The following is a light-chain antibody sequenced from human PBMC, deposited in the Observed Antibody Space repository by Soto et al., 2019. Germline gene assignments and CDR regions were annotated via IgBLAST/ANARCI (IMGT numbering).Light chain of an antibody. Sequence: EVVMTQSPATLSVSPGERATLSCRASQSVTTNMAWYQQKPGQATRLLINGASIRAAGIPARFGGSGSGTEFTLTISSVQSEDFAVYFCQQYNNWPTFGQGTKVDIK. J-gene: IGKJ1*01. CDR1: QSVTTN. V-gene: IGKV3-15*01. CDR2: GAS. CDR3: QQYNNWPT.